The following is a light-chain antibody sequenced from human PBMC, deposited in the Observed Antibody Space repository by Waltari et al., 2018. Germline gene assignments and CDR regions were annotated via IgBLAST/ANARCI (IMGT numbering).Light chain of an antibody. V-gene: IGLV1-44*01. CDR2: INN. CDR3: AGWDDRLNGVV. Sequence: QSVLTQPPSASGTPGQRVTISCSGSSSNIGSYIVNWYQQLPGTAPKLLIYINNQRPSVVPDRFSGSKSGTSASLAISGLQSEDEADYYCAGWDDRLNGVVFGGGTKLTVL. J-gene: IGLJ3*02. CDR1: SSNIGSYI.